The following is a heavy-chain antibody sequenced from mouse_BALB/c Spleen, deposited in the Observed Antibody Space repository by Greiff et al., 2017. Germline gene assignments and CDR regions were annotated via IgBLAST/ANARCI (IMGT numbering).Heavy chain of an antibody. Sequence: EVKLMESGGGLVQPGGSLKLSCAASGFTFSSYTMSWVRQTPEKRLEWVAYISNGGGSTYYPDTVKGRFTISRDNAKNTLYLQMSSLKSEDTAMYYCARHGGTDGPFAYWGQGTLVTVSA. J-gene: IGHJ3*01. V-gene: IGHV5-12-2*01. CDR2: ISNGGGST. CDR3: ARHGGTDGPFAY. D-gene: IGHD1-2*01. CDR1: GFTFSSYT.